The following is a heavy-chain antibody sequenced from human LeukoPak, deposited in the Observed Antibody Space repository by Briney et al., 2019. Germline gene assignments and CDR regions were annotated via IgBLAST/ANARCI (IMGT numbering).Heavy chain of an antibody. CDR2: ISYDGSNK. V-gene: IGHV3-30*04. CDR1: GFTFSTYA. Sequence: PGGSLRLSCAASGFTFSTYAMSWVRQAPGKGLEWVAVISYDGSNKYYADSVKGRFTISRDDSKNTLYLQMNSLKTEDTAVYYCTTTLSYYDSSGYSPVDYWGQGTLVTVSS. CDR3: TTTLSYYDSSGYSPVDY. J-gene: IGHJ4*02. D-gene: IGHD3-22*01.